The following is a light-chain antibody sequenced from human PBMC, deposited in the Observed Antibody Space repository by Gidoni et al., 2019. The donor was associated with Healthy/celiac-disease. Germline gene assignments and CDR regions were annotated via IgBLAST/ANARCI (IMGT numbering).Light chain of an antibody. J-gene: IGKJ1*01. V-gene: IGKV4-1*01. Sequence: DIVMTQSPDYLAVSLGERATINCKSSQSVLYSSNNKNYLAWYQQKPGQPPKLLIDWESTRESGVPDRVSGSGSGTDVTLTISSLQAEDVAVYYCQQYYSTPPWTFGQGTKVEIK. CDR1: QSVLYSSNNKNY. CDR3: QQYYSTPPWT. CDR2: WES.